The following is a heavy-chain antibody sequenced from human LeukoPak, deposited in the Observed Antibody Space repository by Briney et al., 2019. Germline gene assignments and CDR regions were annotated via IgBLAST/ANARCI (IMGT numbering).Heavy chain of an antibody. CDR1: GGTFSSYA. Sequence: ASVKVSCKASGGTFSSYAISWVRQAPGQGLEWMGGIVPIFGTANYAQKFQGRVTITADESTSTAYMELSSLRSEDTAVYFCARATVADFDYWGQGTLVTVSS. D-gene: IGHD4-11*01. CDR2: IVPIFGTA. V-gene: IGHV1-69*13. J-gene: IGHJ4*02. CDR3: ARATVADFDY.